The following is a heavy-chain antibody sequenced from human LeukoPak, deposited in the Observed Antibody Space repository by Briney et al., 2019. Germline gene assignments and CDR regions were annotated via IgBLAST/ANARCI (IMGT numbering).Heavy chain of an antibody. CDR2: MNPNSGNT. J-gene: IGHJ4*02. D-gene: IGHD3-3*01. CDR3: ARGFYRRYYDFWSGYRDFDY. V-gene: IGHV1-8*01. Sequence: ASVKVSCKASGYTFTSYDIIWVRQATGQGLEWMGWMNPNSGNTGYAQKFQGRVTMTRNTSISTAYMELSSLRSEDTAVYYCARGFYRRYYDFWSGYRDFDYWGQGTLVTVSS. CDR1: GYTFTSYD.